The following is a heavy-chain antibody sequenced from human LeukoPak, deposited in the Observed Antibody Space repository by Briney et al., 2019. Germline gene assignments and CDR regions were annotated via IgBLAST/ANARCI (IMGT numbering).Heavy chain of an antibody. CDR1: GYTFTSYA. CDR3: ARDPRSGFHDY. D-gene: IGHD3-22*01. CDR2: INAGNGDT. Sequence: ASVKVSCKASGYTFTSYAIQWVRQAPGQRLEWMGWINAGNGDTKYSQRFQGGVTITRDTSANTAYMELSSLRSEDTAVYYCARDPRSGFHDYWGQGTLVTVSS. V-gene: IGHV1-3*01. J-gene: IGHJ4*02.